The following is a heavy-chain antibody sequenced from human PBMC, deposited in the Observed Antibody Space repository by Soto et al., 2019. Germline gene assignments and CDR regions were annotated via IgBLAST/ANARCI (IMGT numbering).Heavy chain of an antibody. D-gene: IGHD2-15*01. CDR1: GYTFTSYA. J-gene: IGHJ4*02. Sequence: QVQLVQSGAEEKKPGASVKVSCKASGYTFTSYAMHWVRQAPGQRREWIGWINAGNGNTKYSQKFQGRVTITRDTPARTAYMELSSLRSEDTSVNYCARGVGISAPDYWAREPWSPSPQ. CDR3: ARGVGISAPDY. CDR2: INAGNGNT. V-gene: IGHV1-3*05.